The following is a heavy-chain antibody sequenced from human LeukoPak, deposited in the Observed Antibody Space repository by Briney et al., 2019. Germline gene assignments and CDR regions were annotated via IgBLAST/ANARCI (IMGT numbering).Heavy chain of an antibody. CDR2: INHSGST. Sequence: TSETLSLTCAVYGGSFSGYYWSWIRQPPGKGLEWIGEINHSGSTNYNPSLKSRVTISVDTSKNQFSLKLSSVTAADTAVYYCARSRYLYYFDYWGQGTLVTASS. D-gene: IGHD2-2*02. CDR1: GGSFSGYY. J-gene: IGHJ4*02. V-gene: IGHV4-34*01. CDR3: ARSRYLYYFDY.